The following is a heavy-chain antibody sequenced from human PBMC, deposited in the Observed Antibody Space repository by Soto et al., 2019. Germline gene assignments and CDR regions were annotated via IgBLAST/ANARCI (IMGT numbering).Heavy chain of an antibody. V-gene: IGHV1-2*04. D-gene: IGHD6-19*01. Sequence: ASVKVSCKASGYTFTGYYMHWVRQAPGQGLEWMGWINPNSGGTNYAQKFQGWVTMTRDTSISTAYMELSRLRSDDTAVYYCARGGSSGWQADFDYWGQGTLVTVSS. J-gene: IGHJ4*02. CDR2: INPNSGGT. CDR3: ARGGSSGWQADFDY. CDR1: GYTFTGYY.